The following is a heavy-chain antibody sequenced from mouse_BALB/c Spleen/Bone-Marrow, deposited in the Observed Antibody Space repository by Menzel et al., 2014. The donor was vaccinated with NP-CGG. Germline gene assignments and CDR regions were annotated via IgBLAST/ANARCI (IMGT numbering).Heavy chain of an antibody. Sequence: EVKVVESGGGLVKPGGSVKLSCAASGFTFSSYAMSWVRQTPEKRLEWVATISSGGNYTYYPDSVKGRFSISRDNAKNTLYLQMSSLRSEDTAVYYCARHGGYDAGAWFAYWGQGTLVTVSA. V-gene: IGHV5-9-3*01. CDR3: ARHGGYDAGAWFAY. CDR1: GFTFSSYA. J-gene: IGHJ3*01. CDR2: ISSGGNYT. D-gene: IGHD2-2*01.